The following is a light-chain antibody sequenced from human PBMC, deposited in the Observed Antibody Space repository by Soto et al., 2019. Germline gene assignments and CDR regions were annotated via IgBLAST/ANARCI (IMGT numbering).Light chain of an antibody. CDR2: GAS. CDR1: QSVSSK. Sequence: EIVMTQSPATLSVSPGERATLSCRASQSVSSKLAWYQQKPGQAPRLLIYGASTRATGIPARFSGSGSGTDFTLTISCLQSEDFATYYCQQYYSYPITFGQGTRLEIK. V-gene: IGKV3-15*01. CDR3: QQYYSYPIT. J-gene: IGKJ5*01.